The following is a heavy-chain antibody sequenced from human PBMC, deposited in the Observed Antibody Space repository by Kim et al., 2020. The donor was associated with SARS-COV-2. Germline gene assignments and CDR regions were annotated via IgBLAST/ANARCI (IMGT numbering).Heavy chain of an antibody. D-gene: IGHD2-2*01. Sequence: GGSLRLSCAASGFTFSSYSMNWVRQAPGKGLEWVSSISSSSSYIYYADSVKGRFTISRDNAKNSLYLQMNSLRAEDTAVYYCAREDIVVVPARYGMDVWGQGTTVTVSS. V-gene: IGHV3-21*01. CDR3: AREDIVVVPARYGMDV. CDR2: ISSSSSYI. CDR1: GFTFSSYS. J-gene: IGHJ6*02.